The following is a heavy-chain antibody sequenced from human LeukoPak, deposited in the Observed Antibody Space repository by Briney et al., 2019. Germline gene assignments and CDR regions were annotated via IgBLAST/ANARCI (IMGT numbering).Heavy chain of an antibody. CDR3: ARERRDNWNDVNGWFDP. Sequence: SETLSLTCTVSRGSISSGGYYWSWIRQHPGKGLEWIGYIYYSGSTYYNPSLKSRVTISVDTSKNQFSLKLSSVTAADTAVYYCARERRDNWNDVNGWFDPWGQGTLVTVSS. J-gene: IGHJ5*02. CDR2: IYYSGST. D-gene: IGHD1-1*01. CDR1: RGSISSGGYY. V-gene: IGHV4-31*03.